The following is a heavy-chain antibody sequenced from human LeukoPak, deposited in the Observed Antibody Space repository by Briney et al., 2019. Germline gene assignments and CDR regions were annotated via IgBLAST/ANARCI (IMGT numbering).Heavy chain of an antibody. Sequence: ASVKVSCKASGYTFTSYGITWVRQAPGQGLEWMGWIGTYNGNTNYAQNLQGRVTMTTDTSTATAYMELSRLRSDDTAVYYYARDLATVLTPYFDSWGQGTLVTVSS. V-gene: IGHV1-18*01. D-gene: IGHD4-23*01. CDR3: ARDLATVLTPYFDS. J-gene: IGHJ4*02. CDR1: GYTFTSYG. CDR2: IGTYNGNT.